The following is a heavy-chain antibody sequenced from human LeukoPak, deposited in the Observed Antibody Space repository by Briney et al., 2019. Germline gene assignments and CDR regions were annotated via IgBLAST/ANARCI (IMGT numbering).Heavy chain of an antibody. J-gene: IGHJ6*03. D-gene: IGHD1-1*01. CDR3: ARVSWFPGTSYYYMDV. CDR1: GGSISSYY. V-gene: IGHV4-59*01. Sequence: SETLSLTCIVSGGSISSYYWSWIRQPPGKGLEWIGYIQYSGSTNYNPSLKSRVTISVDTSKNQFSLKLSSVTAADTAVYYCARVSWFPGTSYYYMDVWGKGTTVTVSS. CDR2: IQYSGST.